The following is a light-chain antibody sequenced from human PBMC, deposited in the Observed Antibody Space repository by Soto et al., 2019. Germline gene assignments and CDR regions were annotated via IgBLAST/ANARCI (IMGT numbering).Light chain of an antibody. CDR2: DVS. Sequence: QSALTQPASVSGSPGQSITISCTGTSSDVGGYNYVSWYQHHPGKAPKLMIFDVSNRPSGVSNRFSGSKSGNTASLTISGLQPEDEADDYCSSYTTSNTRQIVFGTGTRSPS. CDR3: SSYTTSNTRQIV. V-gene: IGLV2-14*03. J-gene: IGLJ1*01. CDR1: SSDVGGYNY.